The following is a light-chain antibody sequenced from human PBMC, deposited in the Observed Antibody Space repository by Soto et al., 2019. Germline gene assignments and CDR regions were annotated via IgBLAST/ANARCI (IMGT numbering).Light chain of an antibody. CDR1: SSDVGGYSY. CDR3: CSDAGSYTLYV. Sequence: QSVLTQPRSVSGSPGQSVTISCTGTSSDVGGYSYVSWFQQHPGKAPKLMINDVSKRPSGVPDRFSGSKTGNTASLTISGLQAEDEADYYCCSDAGSYTLYVFGTGTKLTVL. J-gene: IGLJ1*01. CDR2: DVS. V-gene: IGLV2-11*01.